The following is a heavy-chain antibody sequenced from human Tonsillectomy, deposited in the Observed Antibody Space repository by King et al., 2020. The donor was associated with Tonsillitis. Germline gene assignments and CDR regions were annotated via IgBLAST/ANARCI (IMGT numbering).Heavy chain of an antibody. CDR2: IYYSGST. Sequence: QLQESGPGLVKPSQTLSLTCAVSGGSISSGGYSWSWIRQPPGKGLEWMGYIYYSGSTYYNPSLKSRVTISVDTSKNQFSLKLSSVTAADTAVYYCARADNSGYFYYWGQGTLVTVSS. CDR1: GGSISSGGYS. D-gene: IGHD3-22*01. CDR3: ARADNSGYFYY. V-gene: IGHV4-30-4*07. J-gene: IGHJ4*02.